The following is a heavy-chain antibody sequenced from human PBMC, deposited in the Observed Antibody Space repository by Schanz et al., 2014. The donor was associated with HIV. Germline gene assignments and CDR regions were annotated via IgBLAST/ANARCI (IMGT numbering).Heavy chain of an antibody. CDR1: GYTLTTYH. Sequence: VQLVQSGAEVKKPGASVKVSCKASGYTLTTYHLHWVRQAPGQGLEWMGRIRPDSGDTYSAQKFDGRFTMTRDTSVSTYYMELSSLRSDDTAVYFCARENWHYDHWGQGTLVTVSS. J-gene: IGHJ5*02. V-gene: IGHV1-2*02. CDR3: ARENWHYDH. D-gene: IGHD1-7*01. CDR2: IRPDSGDT.